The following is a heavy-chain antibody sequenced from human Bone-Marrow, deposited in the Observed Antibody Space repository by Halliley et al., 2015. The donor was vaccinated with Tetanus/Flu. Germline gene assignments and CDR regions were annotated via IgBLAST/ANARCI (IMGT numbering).Heavy chain of an antibody. Sequence: TLSLTCAVSGGSLSGYYWSWIRQPPGKGLEWIGEIIQTGSSDYNPSLRSRVTISVDTSKNQLSLKLRSVTAADAAVYYCMRTEGPYYNGMDVWGPGTTVTV. CDR1: GGSLSGYY. V-gene: IGHV4-34*12. J-gene: IGHJ6*02. CDR2: IIQTGSS. CDR3: MRTEGPYYNGMDV.